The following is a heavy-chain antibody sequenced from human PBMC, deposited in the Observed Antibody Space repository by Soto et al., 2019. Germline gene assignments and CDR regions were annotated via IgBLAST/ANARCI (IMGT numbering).Heavy chain of an antibody. CDR2: ISPYNDDT. Sequence: QVQLVQSGAEVKSPGASVKVSCKASGYTLTHYGISWVRQAPGQGLEWMGWISPYNDDTKSAQKFQGRVTMTTATSTTTVYMELRSLRSDDTAVYYCAREYCSGGSCYGVDYWGQGTLVTVSS. V-gene: IGHV1-18*01. D-gene: IGHD2-15*01. CDR1: GYTLTHYG. CDR3: AREYCSGGSCYGVDY. J-gene: IGHJ4*02.